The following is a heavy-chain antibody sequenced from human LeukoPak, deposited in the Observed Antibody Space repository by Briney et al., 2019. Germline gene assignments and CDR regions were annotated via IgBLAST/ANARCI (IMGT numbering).Heavy chain of an antibody. V-gene: IGHV3-53*01. CDR3: ARADRDGDPDHFDY. J-gene: IGHJ4*02. CDR2: IYRGGTI. CDR1: GFNVSRNY. Sequence: GGSLRLSCAASGFNVSRNYMGWVRQAPGKGLEWVSLIYRGGTIYYADSVKARFTISRDNSKNTLFLQMNSLRAEDTAVYYCARADRDGDPDHFDYWGQGTLVTVSS. D-gene: IGHD4-17*01.